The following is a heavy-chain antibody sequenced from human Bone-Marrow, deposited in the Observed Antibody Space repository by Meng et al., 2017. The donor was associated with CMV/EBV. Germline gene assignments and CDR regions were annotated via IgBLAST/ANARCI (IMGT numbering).Heavy chain of an antibody. CDR3: ARWGSSSDGYYYYGMDV. D-gene: IGHD6-6*01. J-gene: IGHJ6*02. CDR1: GYTFTGYY. CDR2: MNPNSGNT. V-gene: IGHV1-8*02. Sequence: ASVKVSCKASGYTFTGYYMHWVRQAPGQGLEWMGGMNPNSGNTGYAQKFQGRVTMTRNTSISTAYMELSSLRSEDTAVYYCARWGSSSDGYYYYGMDVWGQGTTVTVSS.